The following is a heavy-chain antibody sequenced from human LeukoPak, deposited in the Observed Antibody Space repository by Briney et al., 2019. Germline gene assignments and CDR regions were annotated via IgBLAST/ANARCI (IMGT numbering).Heavy chain of an antibody. CDR1: GGSISSGSYH. D-gene: IGHD3-22*01. Sequence: SETLSLTCIVSGGSISSGSYHWIWIRQPAGKGLEWIGHIYTSGSTNYNPSLRSRVTISVDTSKNQFSLKLSSVTAADTAVYYCARKGGYYDSSGYYYDYDAFDIWGQGTMVTVSS. J-gene: IGHJ3*02. CDR2: IYTSGST. V-gene: IGHV4-61*09. CDR3: ARKGGYYDSSGYYYDYDAFDI.